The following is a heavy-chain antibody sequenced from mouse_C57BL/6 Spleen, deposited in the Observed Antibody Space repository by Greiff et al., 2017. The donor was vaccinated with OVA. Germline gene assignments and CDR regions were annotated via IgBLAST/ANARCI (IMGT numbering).Heavy chain of an antibody. Sequence: EVHLVESGEGLVKPGGSLKLSCAASGFTFSSYAMSWVRQTPEKRLEWVAYISSGGDYIYYADTVKGRFTISRDNARNTLYLQMSSLKSEDTAMYYCTRAPVYYAMDYWGQGTSVTVSS. V-gene: IGHV5-9-1*02. J-gene: IGHJ4*01. CDR2: ISSGGDYI. CDR1: GFTFSSYA. CDR3: TRAPVYYAMDY.